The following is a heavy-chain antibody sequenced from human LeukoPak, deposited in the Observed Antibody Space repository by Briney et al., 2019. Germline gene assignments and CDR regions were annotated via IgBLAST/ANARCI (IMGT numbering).Heavy chain of an antibody. Sequence: GGSLRLSCAASGFTFSSYALTWARQAPGDGLEWVSSISAGGDSTSYSDSVKGRFTMFRDNSKNTLYPQMNSLRAEDTAIYYCAKKGNYCSGGSCYSDYYYYYMDVWGKGTTVTVSS. D-gene: IGHD2-15*01. J-gene: IGHJ6*03. CDR1: GFTFSSYA. CDR3: AKKGNYCSGGSCYSDYYYYYMDV. CDR2: ISAGGDST. V-gene: IGHV3-23*01.